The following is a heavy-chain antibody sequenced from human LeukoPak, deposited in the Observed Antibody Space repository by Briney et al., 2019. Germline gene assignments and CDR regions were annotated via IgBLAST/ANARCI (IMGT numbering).Heavy chain of an antibody. CDR3: AELGITMIGGV. CDR2: ISSSGSTI. Sequence: GGSLRPSCAASGFTFSTFAMIWVRQPPGKGLEWVSYISSSGSTIYYADSVKGRFTISRDNAKNSLYLQMNSLRAEDTAVYYCAELGITMIGGVWGKGTTVTISS. V-gene: IGHV3-48*03. J-gene: IGHJ6*04. D-gene: IGHD3-10*02. CDR1: GFTFSTFA.